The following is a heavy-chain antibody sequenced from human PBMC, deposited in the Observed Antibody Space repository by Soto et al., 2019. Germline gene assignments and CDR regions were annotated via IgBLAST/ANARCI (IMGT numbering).Heavy chain of an antibody. CDR2: INPDGSTT. V-gene: IGHV3-74*01. Sequence: EVQLVSSGGGLVKPGGSLRFSCAASGFPFSSYWMHWVRKPPGEGLMWVSRINPDGSTTSYADSVKGRFTISRDNAKNTLYLQMNSLRVEDTAVYYCARVPTTVTTPGMDVWGQGTTVTVSS. CDR3: ARVPTTVTTPGMDV. D-gene: IGHD4-4*01. J-gene: IGHJ6*02. CDR1: GFPFSSYW.